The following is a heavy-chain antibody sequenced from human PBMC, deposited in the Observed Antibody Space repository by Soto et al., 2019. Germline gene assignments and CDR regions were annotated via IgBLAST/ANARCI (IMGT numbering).Heavy chain of an antibody. J-gene: IGHJ4*02. Sequence: GSLRLSXAASGFTFSSNAMSWVRHAPGKGLEWVSAISGSGGSTYYADSVKGRFTISRDNSKNTLYLQLNSLRAEDTAVYYCAKATTPNSIAAAGTWGQGTLVTVSS. CDR2: ISGSGGST. CDR3: AKATTPNSIAAAGT. D-gene: IGHD6-13*01. CDR1: GFTFSSNA. V-gene: IGHV3-23*01.